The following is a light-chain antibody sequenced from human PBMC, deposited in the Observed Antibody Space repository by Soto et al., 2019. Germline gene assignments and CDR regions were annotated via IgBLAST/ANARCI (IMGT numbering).Light chain of an antibody. J-gene: IGKJ3*01. V-gene: IGKV3-20*01. Sequence: TQTPSALSVSPGGGGSLCWRATRSVTVNSLAWYQQKPGQAPRLLIYAASTRAAAVPDRFTGSGSGTDFALSISRLEPEDFGVYYCQQYGDSPLTSGPGTKVDIK. CDR1: RSVTVNS. CDR2: AAS. CDR3: QQYGDSPLT.